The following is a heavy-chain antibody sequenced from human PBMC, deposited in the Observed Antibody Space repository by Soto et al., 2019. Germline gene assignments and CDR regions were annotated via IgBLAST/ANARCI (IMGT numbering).Heavy chain of an antibody. CDR2: IYPGDSDT. J-gene: IGHJ6*03. Sequence: PGESLKISCKGSGYSFTSYGIGWGRQMPGKGLEWMGIIYPGDSDTRYSPSFQGQVTISADKSISTAYLQWSSLKASDTAMYYCARLVVAPDYYMDVWGKGTTVTVSS. CDR1: GYSFTSYG. V-gene: IGHV5-51*01. D-gene: IGHD2-15*01. CDR3: ARLVVAPDYYMDV.